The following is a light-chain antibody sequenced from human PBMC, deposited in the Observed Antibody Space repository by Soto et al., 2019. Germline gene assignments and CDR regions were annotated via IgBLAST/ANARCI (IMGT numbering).Light chain of an antibody. V-gene: IGKV3-15*01. CDR2: DAS. CDR1: QSVRSS. Sequence: ILLTQSPGALSLSPGERATLSCRASQSVRSSLAWYQQKPGQAPRLFVYDASTRATGIPARFSGSGSGTEFTLTISSLQSEDFAVYYCQQYNSWPETFGQGTKVDIK. CDR3: QQYNSWPET. J-gene: IGKJ1*01.